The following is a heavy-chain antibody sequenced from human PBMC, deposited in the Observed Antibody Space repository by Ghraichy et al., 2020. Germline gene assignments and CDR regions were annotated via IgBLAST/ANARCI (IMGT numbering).Heavy chain of an antibody. J-gene: IGHJ6*02. D-gene: IGHD2-15*01. V-gene: IGHV3-7*01. CDR2: IKQDGSEK. CDR3: ARVSDCSGGSCYFYYYYGMDV. Sequence: GGSLRLSCAASGFTFSSYWMSWVRQAPGKGLEWVANIKQDGSEKYYVDSVKGRFTISRDNAKNSLYLQMNSLRAEDTAVYYCARVSDCSGGSCYFYYYYGMDVWGQGTTVTVSS. CDR1: GFTFSSYW.